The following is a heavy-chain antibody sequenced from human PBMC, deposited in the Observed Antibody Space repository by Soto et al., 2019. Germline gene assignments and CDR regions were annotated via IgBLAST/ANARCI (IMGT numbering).Heavy chain of an antibody. J-gene: IGHJ6*03. CDR3: ARFRSKTSLDYYYMGV. CDR2: ISAYNGNT. CDR1: GYTFTSYG. D-gene: IGHD1-1*01. Sequence: QVQLVQSGAEVKKPGASVKVSCTASGYTFTSYGISWVRQAPGQRLEWMGWISAYNGNTNYAQKLQGRVTMSTDTSTSTAYMELRSLRSDDTAVYYCARFRSKTSLDYYYMGVCGKGTTVTVSS. V-gene: IGHV1-18*01.